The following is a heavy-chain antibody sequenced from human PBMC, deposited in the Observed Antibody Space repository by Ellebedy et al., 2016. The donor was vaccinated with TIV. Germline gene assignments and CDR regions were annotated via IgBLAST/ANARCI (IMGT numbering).Heavy chain of an antibody. CDR2: FDPEDGET. Sequence: AASVKVSCKVSGYTLTELSMHWVRQAPGKGLEWMGGFDPEDGETIYAQKFQGRVTITRDTSASTAYMELRSLRSDDTAVYYCARGNYDILTGYYPLDYWGQGTLVTVSS. J-gene: IGHJ4*02. CDR1: GYTLTELS. V-gene: IGHV1-24*01. D-gene: IGHD3-9*01. CDR3: ARGNYDILTGYYPLDY.